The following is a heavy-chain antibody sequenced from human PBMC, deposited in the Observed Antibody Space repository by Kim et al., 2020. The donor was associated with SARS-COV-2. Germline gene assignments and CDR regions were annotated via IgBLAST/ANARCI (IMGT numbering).Heavy chain of an antibody. Sequence: SETLSLTCTVSGVSVSSTSFHWSWIRQSPGKGLEWIGCMYDSATMTTHYSPSLRGRVTISMDTSKNQFSLKMNSVTTADTAIYYCANYYVGGGGRGGWGQGTPVTVSS. CDR1: GVSVSSTSFH. CDR2: MYDSATMTT. V-gene: IGHV4-61*01. D-gene: IGHD3-10*02. J-gene: IGHJ4*02. CDR3: ANYYVGGGGRGG.